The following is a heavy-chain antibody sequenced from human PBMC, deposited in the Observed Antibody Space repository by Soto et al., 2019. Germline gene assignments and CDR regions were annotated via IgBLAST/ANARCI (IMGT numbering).Heavy chain of an antibody. J-gene: IGHJ4*02. CDR3: ARLRMITFGGVIAGIDY. CDR2: INHSGST. Sequence: PSETLSLTCAVYGGSFSGYYWSWIRQPPGKGLEWIGEINHSGSTNFNPSLKSRVTLSVDTSKNYFSLKLSSVTAADTAVYYCARLRMITFGGVIAGIDYWGQGTLVTVSS. D-gene: IGHD3-16*02. CDR1: GGSFSGYY. V-gene: IGHV4-34*01.